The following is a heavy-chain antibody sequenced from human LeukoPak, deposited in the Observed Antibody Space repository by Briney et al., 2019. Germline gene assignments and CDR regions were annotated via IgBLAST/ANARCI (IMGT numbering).Heavy chain of an antibody. Sequence: ASVKVSCKASGYTFTDYYMHWVRQAPGQGLEWMGWINPNSGGTNYAQKLQGWVTMTRDTSISTAYMKLNRLRSDDTAVYYCARDQASAAVGTVYYYHGMDVWGQGTTVTVSS. CDR2: INPNSGGT. CDR1: GYTFTDYY. J-gene: IGHJ6*02. D-gene: IGHD6-13*01. CDR3: ARDQASAAVGTVYYYHGMDV. V-gene: IGHV1-2*04.